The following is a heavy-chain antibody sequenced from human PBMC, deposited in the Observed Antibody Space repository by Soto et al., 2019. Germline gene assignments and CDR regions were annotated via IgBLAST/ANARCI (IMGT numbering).Heavy chain of an antibody. V-gene: IGHV1-8*01. CDR2: MNPNSGNT. CDR3: ARGRGVAANNYYYYRDV. D-gene: IGHD2-15*01. Sequence: GASVKVSCKASGYTFTSYDINWVRQATGQGLEWMGWMNPNSGNTGYAQKFQGRVTMTRNTSISTAYMELSSLRSEDTAVYYCARGRGVAANNYYYYRDVGGKGTRPTVP. CDR1: GYTFTSYD. J-gene: IGHJ6*03.